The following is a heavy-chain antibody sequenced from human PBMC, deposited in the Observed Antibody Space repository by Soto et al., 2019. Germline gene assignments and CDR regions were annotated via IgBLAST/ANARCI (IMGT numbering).Heavy chain of an antibody. CDR1: GFTFSSFA. D-gene: IGHD6-19*01. CDR3: AKDLIYGYNSGRPFDS. J-gene: IGHJ4*02. Sequence: PGGSLRLSCAASGFTFSSFAMSWVRQAPGKGLEWVSAIGSRGDSTYYADSVKGRFTISRDNSKSTLYLQMNSLRAEDTAVYYCAKDLIYGYNSGRPFDSWGQGTLVTVSS. V-gene: IGHV3-23*01. CDR2: IGSRGDST.